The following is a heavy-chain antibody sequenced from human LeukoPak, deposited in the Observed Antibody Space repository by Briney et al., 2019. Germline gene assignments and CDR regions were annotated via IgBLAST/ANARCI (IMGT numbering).Heavy chain of an antibody. Sequence: GGSLRLSCAASGFAFSTYWIDWVRQAPGKGLEWVGNINQDGSVKHYVDSVRGRFTISRDNARNSVYLQMSALRVEDTAVYYCTRDFVLWGQGSLVTASS. CDR3: TRDFVL. CDR1: GFAFSTYW. J-gene: IGHJ4*02. V-gene: IGHV3-7*01. CDR2: INQDGSVK. D-gene: IGHD3-10*02.